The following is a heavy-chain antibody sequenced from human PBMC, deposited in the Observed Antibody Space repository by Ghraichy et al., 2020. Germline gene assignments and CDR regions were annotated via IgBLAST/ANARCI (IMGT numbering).Heavy chain of an antibody. Sequence: GGSLRLSCAASGFTFSSYGMSWVRQAPGKGLEWVANIKQDGSEKYYVDSVKGRFTISRDNAKNSLYLQMNSLRAEDTAVYYCARDQYSGSYFGDYWGQGTLVTVSS. CDR1: GFTFSSYG. V-gene: IGHV3-7*01. J-gene: IGHJ4*02. CDR3: ARDQYSGSYFGDY. CDR2: IKQDGSEK. D-gene: IGHD1-26*01.